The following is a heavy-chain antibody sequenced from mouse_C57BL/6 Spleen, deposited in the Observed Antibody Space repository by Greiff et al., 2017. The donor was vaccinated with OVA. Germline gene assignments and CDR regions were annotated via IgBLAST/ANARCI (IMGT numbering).Heavy chain of an antibody. V-gene: IGHV5-6*02. J-gene: IGHJ2*01. CDR1: GYTFSSYG. D-gene: IGHD4-1*01. CDR3: ARHEAGTEYYFDY. CDR2: ISSGGSYT. Sequence: DVKLVESGGDLVKPGGSLKLSCAASGYTFSSYGMSWVRQTPDKRLEWVATISSGGSYTYYPDSVKGRFTISRDNAKNTLYLQMSSLKSEDTAMYYCARHEAGTEYYFDYWGQGTTLTVSS.